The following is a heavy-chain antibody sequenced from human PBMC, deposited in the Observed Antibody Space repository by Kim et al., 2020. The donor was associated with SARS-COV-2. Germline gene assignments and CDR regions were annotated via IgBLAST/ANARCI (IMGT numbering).Heavy chain of an antibody. CDR1: GFTFSSYG. J-gene: IGHJ6*02. CDR3: AKDKAETGLGSYYRGSGMDV. CDR2: IWYDGSNK. V-gene: IGHV3-33*06. Sequence: GGSLRLSCAASGFTFSSYGMHWVRQAPGKGLEWVAVIWYDGSNKYYADSVKGRFTISRDNSKNTLYLQMNSLRAEDTAVYYCAKDKAETGLGSYYRGSGMDVGGQGTTVTVSS. D-gene: IGHD3-10*01.